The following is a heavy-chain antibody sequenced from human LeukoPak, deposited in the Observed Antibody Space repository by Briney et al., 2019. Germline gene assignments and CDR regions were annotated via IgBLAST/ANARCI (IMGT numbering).Heavy chain of an antibody. CDR2: IYHSGST. Sequence: SETLSLTCNVSGYSISSRYYWGWVRHPPGKGLEWIGTIYHSGSTYYNPSLKSRVTISVDTSKNQFSLKLSSVTAADTAVYYCARLGGVLRYFDWLNYYFDYWGQGTLVTVSS. CDR1: GYSISSRYY. V-gene: IGHV4-38-2*02. D-gene: IGHD3-9*01. CDR3: ARLGGVLRYFDWLNYYFDY. J-gene: IGHJ4*02.